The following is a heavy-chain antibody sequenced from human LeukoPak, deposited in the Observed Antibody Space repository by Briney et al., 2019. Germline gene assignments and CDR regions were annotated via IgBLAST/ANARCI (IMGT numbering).Heavy chain of an antibody. V-gene: IGHV3-30*02. CDR3: AKMLNTGHAHAALDY. CDR2: ISYDGSYK. Sequence: QPGGSLRLSCAASGFTFSSYGMHWVRQAPGKGLEWVAFISYDGSYKEYADSVKGRFTISRDNSKNTLYLQMNSLRAEDTAVYYCAKMLNTGHAHAALDYWGQGTLVTVSS. D-gene: IGHD2-8*02. J-gene: IGHJ4*02. CDR1: GFTFSSYG.